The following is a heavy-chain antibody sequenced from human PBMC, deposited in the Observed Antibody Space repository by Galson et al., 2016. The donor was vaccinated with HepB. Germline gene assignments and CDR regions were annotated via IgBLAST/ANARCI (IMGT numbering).Heavy chain of an antibody. CDR3: ARLGLIFYASRRKSEWYFDF. D-gene: IGHD3-9*01. V-gene: IGHV5-51*01. CDR1: GYSFTRYW. Sequence: QSGAEVKQPGESLKISCKGSGYSFTRYWIGWVRQMPGKGPEWMGIIYPGDSDTRYSPSFQGQVTISADKSISSAYLQWSDLKASDTAGYYCARLGLIFYASRRKSEWYFDFWSRGTPVTVSS. J-gene: IGHJ2*01. CDR2: IYPGDSDT.